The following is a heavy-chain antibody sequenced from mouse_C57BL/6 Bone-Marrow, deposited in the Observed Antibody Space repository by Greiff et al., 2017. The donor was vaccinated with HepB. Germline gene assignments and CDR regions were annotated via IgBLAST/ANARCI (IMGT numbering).Heavy chain of an antibody. Sequence: QVQLQQSGAELARPGASVKLSCKASGYTFTSYGISWVKQRTGQGLEWIGEIYPRSGNTYYNEKFKGKATLTADKSSSTAHMELRSLTSEDSAVYFCARGDYGSSCAMDYWGQGTSVTVSS. D-gene: IGHD1-1*01. CDR1: GYTFTSYG. J-gene: IGHJ4*01. CDR3: ARGDYGSSCAMDY. V-gene: IGHV1-81*01. CDR2: IYPRSGNT.